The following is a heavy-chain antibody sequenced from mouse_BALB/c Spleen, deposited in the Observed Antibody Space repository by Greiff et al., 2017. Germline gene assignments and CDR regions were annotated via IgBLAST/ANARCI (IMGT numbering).Heavy chain of an antibody. CDR2: INSNGGST. CDR3: ARGGDYYGSSFDY. Sequence: EVQVVESGGGLVQPGGSLKLSCAASGFTFSSYGMSWVRQTPDKRLELVATINSNGGSTYYPDSVKGRFTISRDNAKNTLYLQMSSLKSEDTAMYYCARGGDYYGSSFDYWGQGTTLTVSS. J-gene: IGHJ2*01. V-gene: IGHV5-6-3*01. CDR1: GFTFSSYG. D-gene: IGHD1-1*01.